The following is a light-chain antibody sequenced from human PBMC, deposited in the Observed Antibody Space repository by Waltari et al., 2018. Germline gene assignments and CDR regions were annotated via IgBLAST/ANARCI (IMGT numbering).Light chain of an antibody. Sequence: QLVLTQSPSASASLGASVKLTCTLDSGHSTNIIAWHQQQPQKGPRYLMRVNSDGSHIKGDDMPAGCSGSSSSSGAERYLTISSVQSEDEADYYCQTGGHGTCVFGGGTKLTVL. V-gene: IGLV4-69*01. CDR3: QTGGHGTCV. CDR1: SGHSTNI. CDR2: VNSDGSH. J-gene: IGLJ3*02.